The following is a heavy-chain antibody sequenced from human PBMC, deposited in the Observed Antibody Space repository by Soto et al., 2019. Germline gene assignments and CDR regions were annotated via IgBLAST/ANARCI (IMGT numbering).Heavy chain of an antibody. Sequence: PGGSLRLSCAASGFTFSSYEMNWVRQAPGKGLEWVSYISSSGSTIYYADSVKGRFTISRDNAKNSLYLQMNSLGAEDTAVYYCARDRDYYDSSGYCGYWGQGTLVTVSS. CDR3: ARDRDYYDSSGYCGY. CDR1: GFTFSSYE. D-gene: IGHD3-22*01. J-gene: IGHJ4*02. V-gene: IGHV3-48*03. CDR2: ISSSGSTI.